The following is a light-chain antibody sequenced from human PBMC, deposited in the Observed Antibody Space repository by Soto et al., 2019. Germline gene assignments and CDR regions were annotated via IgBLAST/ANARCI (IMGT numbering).Light chain of an antibody. Sequence: EIVLTQSPATLSLSPGDRATLSCRASQSVSRSLTWYQQKPGQAPRLLIYDASTRATGIPPRFSSSGSGTDFTLTISSLEPEDFAVYYCQQRSNSFGGGTKVDI. J-gene: IGKJ4*01. CDR3: QQRSNS. CDR2: DAS. V-gene: IGKV3-11*01. CDR1: QSVSRS.